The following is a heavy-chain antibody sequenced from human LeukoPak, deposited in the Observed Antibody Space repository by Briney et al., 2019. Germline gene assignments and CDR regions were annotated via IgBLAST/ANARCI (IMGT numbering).Heavy chain of an antibody. V-gene: IGHV3-48*01. J-gene: IGHJ3*02. Sequence: GGSLRLSCAASGFTFSSYSMNWVRQAPGKGLEWVSYISSSSSTIYYADSVKGRFTISRDNAKNSLYLQMNSLRAEDTAVYYCARAVLWLNDAFDIWGQGTMVTVSS. CDR2: ISSSSSTI. CDR3: ARAVLWLNDAFDI. CDR1: GFTFSSYS. D-gene: IGHD2-21*01.